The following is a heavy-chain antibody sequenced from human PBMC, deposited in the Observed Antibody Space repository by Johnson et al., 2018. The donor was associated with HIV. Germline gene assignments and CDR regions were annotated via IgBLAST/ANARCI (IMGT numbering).Heavy chain of an antibody. CDR1: GFIVSSSY. J-gene: IGHJ3*02. CDR2: IYSGGSI. CDR3: ASSYGDWVPIEQTSAFDI. Sequence: VQLVESGGGLIQPGGSLRLSCVASGFIVSSSYMSWVRQAPRKGLEWISVIYSGGSIYYAASVRGRFTLSRDNSKNTLYLQMNSLRAEDTAMYYCASSYGDWVPIEQTSAFDIWGQGTLVTVSS. D-gene: IGHD3/OR15-3a*01. V-gene: IGHV3-53*01.